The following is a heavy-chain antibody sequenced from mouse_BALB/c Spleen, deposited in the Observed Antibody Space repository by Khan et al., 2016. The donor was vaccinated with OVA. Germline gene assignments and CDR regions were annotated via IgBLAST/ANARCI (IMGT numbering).Heavy chain of an antibody. J-gene: IGHJ3*01. CDR1: GFSLTNYG. CDR3: ARPYYGSAWFAY. Sequence: QVQLKESGPGLVAPSQSLSITCTVSGFSLTNYGVHWVRQPPGKGLEWLGVLWAGGSTNYNSALMSRLSISKDNSKSQVFLKMNSRQTDDTAMYYCARPYYGSAWFAYWGQGTLVTVSA. CDR2: LWAGGST. D-gene: IGHD1-1*01. V-gene: IGHV2-9*02.